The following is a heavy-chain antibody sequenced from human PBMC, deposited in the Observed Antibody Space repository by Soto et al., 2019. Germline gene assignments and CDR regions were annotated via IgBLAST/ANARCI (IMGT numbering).Heavy chain of an antibody. CDR1: GFTFSNYA. V-gene: IGHV3-23*01. D-gene: IGHD3-22*01. J-gene: IGHJ4*02. CDR2: ISGSNGVT. Sequence: GGSLRLSCAASGFTFSNYAMSWVRQAPGKGLEWVSAISGSNGVTYYADSVTGRFTISRDNSKNTLYLQMNSLRAEDTAGYYCAKGDLYSYDRGLDYWGPGAMVTVSS. CDR3: AKGDLYSYDRGLDY.